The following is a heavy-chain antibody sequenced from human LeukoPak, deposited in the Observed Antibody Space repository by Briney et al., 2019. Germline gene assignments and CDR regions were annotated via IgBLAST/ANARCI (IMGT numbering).Heavy chain of an antibody. CDR1: GGSFSDYY. V-gene: IGHV4-34*01. CDR2: INHSGST. Sequence: PSETLSLTCAVYGGSFSDYYWSWIRQPPGKGLEWIGEINHSGSTNYSPSLKSRVTISVDTSKNQFSLKLSSVTAADTAVYYCARYECSSTSCFFDYWGQGILATVSS. CDR3: ARYECSSTSCFFDY. D-gene: IGHD2-2*01. J-gene: IGHJ4*02.